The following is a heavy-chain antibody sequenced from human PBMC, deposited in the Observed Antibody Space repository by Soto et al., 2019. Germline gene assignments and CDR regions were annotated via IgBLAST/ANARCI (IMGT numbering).Heavy chain of an antibody. V-gene: IGHV5-10-1*01. Sequence: PGESLKISCKGSGYSFTSYWISWVRQMPGKGLEWMGRIDPSDSYTNYSPSFQGHVTISADKSISTAYLQWSSLKASDTAMYYCARRPYYDFWSGYYHWDYWGQGTLVNVSS. CDR3: ARRPYYDFWSGYYHWDY. CDR1: GYSFTSYW. CDR2: IDPSDSYT. J-gene: IGHJ4*02. D-gene: IGHD3-3*01.